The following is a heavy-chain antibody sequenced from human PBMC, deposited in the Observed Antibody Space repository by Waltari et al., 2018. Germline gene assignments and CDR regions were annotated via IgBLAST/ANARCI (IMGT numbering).Heavy chain of an antibody. CDR2: VNTCRSIT. J-gene: IGHJ4*02. CDR3: ARGVTTAATGTSGY. Sequence: EVQLVESGGGLVQPGGSLRLSCAASGFTFSNYWMNWVRQAPGKGLVWVERVNTCRSITNYADSVKDRFTISRDNANNTLYRQMNSLTVDDKAVYYCARGVTTAATGTSGYWGQGALVTVSS. V-gene: IGHV3-74*01. CDR1: GFTFSNYW. D-gene: IGHD6-13*01.